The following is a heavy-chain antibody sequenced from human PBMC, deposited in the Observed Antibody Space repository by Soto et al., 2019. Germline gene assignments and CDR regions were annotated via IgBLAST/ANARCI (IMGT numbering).Heavy chain of an antibody. CDR1: GGSISSGDYY. CDR3: ARDSSGSYRNAADYYYYGMDV. Sequence: SDTLSLTCTVSGGSISSGDYYWSWIRQPPGKGLEWIGYIYYSGSTYYNPSLKSRVTISVDTSKNQFSLKLSSVTAADTAVYYCARDSSGSYRNAADYYYYGMDVWGQGTTVTVSS. CDR2: IYYSGST. J-gene: IGHJ6*02. D-gene: IGHD3-10*01. V-gene: IGHV4-30-4*02.